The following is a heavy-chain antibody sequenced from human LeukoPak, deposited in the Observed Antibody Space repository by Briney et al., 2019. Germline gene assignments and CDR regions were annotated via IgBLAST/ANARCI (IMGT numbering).Heavy chain of an antibody. J-gene: IGHJ6*02. V-gene: IGHV4-59*11. CDR1: GGSISSHC. CDR3: ARSSPSWGYYYGMDV. CDR2: MDHSGST. Sequence: SETLSLTCPVSGGSISSHCWTWLRQPPGKGLEWIGYMDHSGSTNHNPSLKSRVTISVDTSKNQFSLKLSSVTAADTAVYYCARSSPSWGYYYGMDVWGQGTKVTVSS. D-gene: IGHD2-2*01.